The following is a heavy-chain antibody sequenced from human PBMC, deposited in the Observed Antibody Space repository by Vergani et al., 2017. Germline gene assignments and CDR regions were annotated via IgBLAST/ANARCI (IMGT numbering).Heavy chain of an antibody. CDR1: GYTFTDYY. CDR3: ATDLILGAPTDWYCDL. V-gene: IGHV1-69-2*01. D-gene: IGHD1-26*01. Sequence: EVQLVQSGAEVKKPGATVKISCKVSGYTFTDYYMHWVRQAPGKGLEWMGLVDPEDGETVYTKKFQGRVTMTADTSTDTAYMELRSLKSEDTAVYYCATDLILGAPTDWYCDLWGRGTLVTVSS. CDR2: VDPEDGET. J-gene: IGHJ2*01.